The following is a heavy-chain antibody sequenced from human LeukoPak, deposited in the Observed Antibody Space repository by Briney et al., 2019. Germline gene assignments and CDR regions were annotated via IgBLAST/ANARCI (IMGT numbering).Heavy chain of an antibody. CDR2: IYYGGST. CDR1: GGSINSYY. D-gene: IGHD6-19*01. Sequence: SETLSLTCTVSGGSINSYYWSWIRQPPGKGLEWVGYIYYGGSTNYKPSLKRRVTISVDTSKNQFSLKVSSVTAADTAVYYCASSRSSSGWSLIDYWGQGALATVSS. J-gene: IGHJ4*02. CDR3: ASSRSSSGWSLIDY. V-gene: IGHV4-59*01.